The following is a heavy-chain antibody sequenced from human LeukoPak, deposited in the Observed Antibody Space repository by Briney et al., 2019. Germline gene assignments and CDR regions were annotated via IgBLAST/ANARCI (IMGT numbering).Heavy chain of an antibody. J-gene: IGHJ3*02. Sequence: GGSLRLSCAASGFTFSSYWMHWVRQAPGKGLVWVSRINSDGSSTRYADSVKGRFTISRDNTKNTLYLQMNSLRAEDTAVYYCAKDRSWRDYTDAFDIWGQGTMVTVSS. D-gene: IGHD4-11*01. CDR2: INSDGSST. V-gene: IGHV3-74*01. CDR1: GFTFSSYW. CDR3: AKDRSWRDYTDAFDI.